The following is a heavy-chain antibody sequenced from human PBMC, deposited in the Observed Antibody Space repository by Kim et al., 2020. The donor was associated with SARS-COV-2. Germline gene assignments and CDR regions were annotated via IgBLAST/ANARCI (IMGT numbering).Heavy chain of an antibody. CDR3: AKSEFRITIFVPVAKTPFDY. D-gene: IGHD3-3*01. Sequence: GGSLRLSCAASGFTFSSYAMSWVRQAPGKGLEWVSAISGSGGSTYYADSVKGRFTISRDNSKNTLYLQMNSLRAEDTAVYYCAKSEFRITIFVPVAKTPFDYWGQGTLVTVSS. CDR1: GFTFSSYA. V-gene: IGHV3-23*01. J-gene: IGHJ4*02. CDR2: ISGSGGST.